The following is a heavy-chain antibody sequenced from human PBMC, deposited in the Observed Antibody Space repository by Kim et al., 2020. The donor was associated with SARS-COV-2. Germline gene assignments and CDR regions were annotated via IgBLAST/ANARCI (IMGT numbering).Heavy chain of an antibody. D-gene: IGHD4-17*01. CDR2: INHSGST. CDR1: GGSFSGHY. J-gene: IGHJ6*01. Sequence: SETLSLTCAVYGGSFSGHYWSWIRQPPGKGLEWIGEINHSGSTNYNPSLKSRVTISVDTSTNQFSLQVSSVTAADTAVYYCARGRAVTTFYYYYGMDVWG. CDR3: ARGRAVTTFYYYYGMDV. V-gene: IGHV4-34*01.